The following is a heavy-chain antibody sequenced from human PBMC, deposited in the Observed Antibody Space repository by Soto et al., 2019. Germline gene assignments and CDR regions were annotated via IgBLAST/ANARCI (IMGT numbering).Heavy chain of an antibody. D-gene: IGHD6-6*01. CDR2: ISGSGGNT. CDR3: ARADSSSSGAYYYYYGMDV. Sequence: VQLVESGGGVVQPGRSLRLSCEASGFTFSSHGMHWVRQAPGKGLEWVSSISGSGGNTYYADSVKGRFTISRDNSKNTLYLQMNSLRAEDTAIFFCARADSSSSGAYYYYYGMDVWGQGTTVTVS. V-gene: IGHV3-23*04. CDR1: GFTFSSHG. J-gene: IGHJ6*02.